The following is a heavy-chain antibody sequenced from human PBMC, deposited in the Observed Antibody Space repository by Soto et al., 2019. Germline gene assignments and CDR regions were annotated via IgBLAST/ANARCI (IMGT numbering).Heavy chain of an antibody. V-gene: IGHV1-69*01. CDR2: IIPIFGTA. D-gene: IGHD1-26*01. Sequence: QVQLVQSGAEVKKPGSSVKVSCKASGGTFSSYAISWVRQAPGQGLEWMGGIIPIFGTANYAQKFQGRVTITAYGATSTSSVELSSLTSEDTAVYYCARDRVGATCGYWGQGPLVTVSS. J-gene: IGHJ4*02. CDR1: GGTFSSYA. CDR3: ARDRVGATCGY.